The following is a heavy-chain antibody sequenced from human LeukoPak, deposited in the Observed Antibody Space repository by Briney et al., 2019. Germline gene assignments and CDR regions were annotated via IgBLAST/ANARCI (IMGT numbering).Heavy chain of an antibody. CDR2: IYYSGST. J-gene: IGHJ4*02. Sequence: SETLSLTCTVSGVSISSTSYYWGWIRQPPGKGLEWIVSIYYSGSTNYNPSLKSRVTISVDTSKNQFSLNLSSVTAADTAMYYCARGLENWNVYIFDYWGQGTLVTVSS. D-gene: IGHD1-1*01. CDR1: GVSISSTSYY. V-gene: IGHV4-39*07. CDR3: ARGLENWNVYIFDY.